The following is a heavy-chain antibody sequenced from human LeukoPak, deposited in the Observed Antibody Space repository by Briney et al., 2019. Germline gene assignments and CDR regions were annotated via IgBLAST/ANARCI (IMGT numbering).Heavy chain of an antibody. J-gene: IGHJ4*02. CDR1: GGSISSGDYY. D-gene: IGHD3-3*01. CDR2: IYYSGST. Sequence: KSSETLSLTCTVSGGSISSGDYYWSWIRQPPGKGLEWIGRIYYSGSTDYNSSLRSRLTMSVDTSKSQFSLKLTSVTAADTAVYFCAREHRDYEGSGYYVDYWGQGTLVTVSS. V-gene: IGHV4-61*08. CDR3: AREHRDYEGSGYYVDY.